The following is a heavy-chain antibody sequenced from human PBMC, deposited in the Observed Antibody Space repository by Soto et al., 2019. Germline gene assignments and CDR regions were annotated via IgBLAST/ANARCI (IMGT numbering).Heavy chain of an antibody. J-gene: IGHJ4*02. Sequence: QVQLQQWGAGLLKPSETLSLACAVYGGSFSGYYWTWIRQPPGKGLEWIGEINHSGSTNYNPSLKSRGTISVDTSKNQFSLRLTSVTAADTAVYYCARGGSSSPSWALRYWGQGTLVTVSS. CDR2: INHSGST. D-gene: IGHD6-6*01. CDR1: GGSFSGYY. CDR3: ARGGSSSPSWALRY. V-gene: IGHV4-34*01.